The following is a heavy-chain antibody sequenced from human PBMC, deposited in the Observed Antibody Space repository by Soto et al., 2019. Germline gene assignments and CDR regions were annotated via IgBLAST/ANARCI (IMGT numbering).Heavy chain of an antibody. CDR3: ARERRGYYDSSGYFYY. J-gene: IGHJ4*02. V-gene: IGHV3-7*04. CDR2: IKQDGSEK. Sequence: GGSLRLSCAASGFTFSSYWMSWVRQAPGKGLEWVANIKQDGSEKYYVDSVKGRFTISRDNAKNSLYLQMNSLRAEDTAVYYCARERRGYYDSSGYFYYWGQGTLVTVSS. CDR1: GFTFSSYW. D-gene: IGHD3-22*01.